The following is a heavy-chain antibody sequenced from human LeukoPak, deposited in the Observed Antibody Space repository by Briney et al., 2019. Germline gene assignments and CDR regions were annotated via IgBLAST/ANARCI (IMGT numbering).Heavy chain of an antibody. V-gene: IGHV4-39*07. CDR2: IFYSGST. D-gene: IGHD1-7*01. CDR3: ARWLELRSYWYFDL. J-gene: IGHJ2*01. CDR1: GGSISTSSYY. Sequence: SETLSLTCTVSGGSISTSSYYWGWVRQPPGKGLEWIGNIFYSGSTYYSPSLKSRVTISLDTSRNQFSLKLNSVTAADTAVYYCARWLELRSYWYFDLWGRGTLVTVSS.